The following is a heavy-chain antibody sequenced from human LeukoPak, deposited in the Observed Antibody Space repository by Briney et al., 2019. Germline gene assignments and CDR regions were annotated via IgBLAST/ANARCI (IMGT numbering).Heavy chain of an antibody. Sequence: GGSLRLSCAASGFTFSSYWMSWVRQAPGKGLEWVANIKQDGSQKYYVDSVKGRFSISRDNAKNSLYLQMGSLRGEDTAVYYCARCYYDGSGFYYYFDYWGQGTLVTVSS. CDR1: GFTFSSYW. V-gene: IGHV3-7*03. D-gene: IGHD3-22*01. CDR3: ARCYYDGSGFYYYFDY. CDR2: IKQDGSQK. J-gene: IGHJ4*02.